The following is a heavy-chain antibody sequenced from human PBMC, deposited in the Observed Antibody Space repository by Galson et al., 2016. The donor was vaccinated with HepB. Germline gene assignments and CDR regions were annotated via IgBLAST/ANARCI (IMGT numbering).Heavy chain of an antibody. V-gene: IGHV1-3*01. Sequence: SVKVSCKASGYTFTANTLHWVRQAPGQRLEWIGWINAGNGNTYYSPKFQGRVTIIRDTSASTAYMELSSLTSEDTAVYYCARHGAEGSLDVWGQGTTVTVSS. CDR3: ARHGAEGSLDV. J-gene: IGHJ6*02. CDR2: INAGNGNT. CDR1: GYTFTANT. D-gene: IGHD2-15*01.